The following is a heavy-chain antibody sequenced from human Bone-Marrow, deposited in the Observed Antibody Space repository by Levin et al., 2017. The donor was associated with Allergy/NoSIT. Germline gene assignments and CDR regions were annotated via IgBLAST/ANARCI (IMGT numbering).Heavy chain of an antibody. J-gene: IGHJ4*02. CDR3: AKDRVVVPAAISY. D-gene: IGHD2-2*01. V-gene: IGHV3-23*01. Sequence: TGGSLRLSCAASGFTFSSYAMSWVRQAPGKGLEWVSAISGSGGSTYYADSVKGRFTISRDNSKNTLYLQMNSLRAEDTAVYYCAKDRVVVPAAISYWGQGTLVTVSS. CDR2: ISGSGGST. CDR1: GFTFSSYA.